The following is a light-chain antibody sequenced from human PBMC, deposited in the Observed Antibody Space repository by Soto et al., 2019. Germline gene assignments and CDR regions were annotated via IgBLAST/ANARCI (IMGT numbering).Light chain of an antibody. Sequence: EIVMTQSPVTLSVSPGQRATLSCRASQSVSSNLAWYQHKPGQAPSLLIYAAFTRSTGIPARFNGNGSGTEFTLTMSSLQYEDFALYYCQQYNDWPLTFGQGTNVDIK. CDR2: AAF. V-gene: IGKV3-15*01. CDR1: QSVSSN. CDR3: QQYNDWPLT. J-gene: IGKJ3*01.